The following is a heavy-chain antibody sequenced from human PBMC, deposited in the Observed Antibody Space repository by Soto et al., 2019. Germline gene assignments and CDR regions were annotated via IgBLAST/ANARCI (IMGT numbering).Heavy chain of an antibody. CDR2: IWYDGSNK. CDR1: GFTFSSYG. D-gene: IGHD3-22*01. V-gene: IGHV3-33*01. CDR3: ARDRRGYDYYDSSGYRYSHFDY. Sequence: GGSLRLSCAASGFTFSSYGMHWVRQAPGKGLEWVAVIWYDGSNKYYADSVKGRFTISRDNSKNTLYLQMNSLRAEDTAVYYCARDRRGYDYYDSSGYRYSHFDYWGQGTLVTVSS. J-gene: IGHJ4*02.